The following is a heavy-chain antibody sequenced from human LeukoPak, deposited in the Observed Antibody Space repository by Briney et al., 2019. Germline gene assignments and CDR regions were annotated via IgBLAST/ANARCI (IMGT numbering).Heavy chain of an antibody. CDR2: MNPNSGNT. Sequence: ASVKVSCKASGYTFTSYDINWVRQATGQGLEWMGWMNPNSGNTGYAQKFQGRVTMTRNTSISTAYMELSSLRSEDTAVYYCARSIVVVPAALPTPPEYGMDVWGQGTTVTVSS. CDR1: GYTFTSYD. D-gene: IGHD2-2*01. V-gene: IGHV1-8*01. CDR3: ARSIVVVPAALPTPPEYGMDV. J-gene: IGHJ6*02.